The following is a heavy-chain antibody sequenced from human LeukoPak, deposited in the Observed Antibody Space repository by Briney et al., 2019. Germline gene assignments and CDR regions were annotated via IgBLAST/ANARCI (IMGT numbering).Heavy chain of an antibody. V-gene: IGHV3-23*01. CDR1: GFTFSSYA. CDR3: AKGGFHPGYCSSTSYYVLDY. CDR2: ISGSGGST. Sequence: RPGGSLRLSCAASGFTFSSYAMSWVRQAPGKGLEWVSAISGSGGSTYYADSVKGRFTISRDNSKNTPYLQMNSLRAEDTAVYYCAKGGFHPGYCSSTSYYVLDYWGQGTLVTVSS. J-gene: IGHJ4*02. D-gene: IGHD2-2*01.